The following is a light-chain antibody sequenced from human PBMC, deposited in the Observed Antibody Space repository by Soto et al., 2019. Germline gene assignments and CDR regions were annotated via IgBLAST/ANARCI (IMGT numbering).Light chain of an antibody. CDR3: QQRSSWPPYS. CDR2: DAS. Sequence: EIVLTQSPATLSLSPGERATLSCRASQSVSSYLAWYQQKPGQAPRLLIHDASNRATGIPARFSGSGSGTDFTLTIISLEPEDFAVYYCQQRSSWPPYSFGQGTKLEIK. V-gene: IGKV3-11*01. J-gene: IGKJ2*01. CDR1: QSVSSY.